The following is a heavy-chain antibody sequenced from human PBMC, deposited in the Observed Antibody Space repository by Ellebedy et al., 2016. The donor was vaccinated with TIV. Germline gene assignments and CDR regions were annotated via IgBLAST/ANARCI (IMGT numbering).Heavy chain of an antibody. CDR2: INKDGSST. Sequence: GESLKISXAASGFTFSSYWMHWVRQAPRKGLVLVSRINKDGSSTNYADSVKGRFTISRDNAQNTLYLQMNSLRAEDTAVYYCARDGVWGGDYWGQGTLVTVSS. D-gene: IGHD2-8*01. J-gene: IGHJ4*02. V-gene: IGHV3-74*01. CDR1: GFTFSSYW. CDR3: ARDGVWGGDY.